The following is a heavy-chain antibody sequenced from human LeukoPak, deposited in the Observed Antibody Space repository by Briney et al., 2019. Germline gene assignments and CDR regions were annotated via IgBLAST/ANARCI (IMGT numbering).Heavy chain of an antibody. V-gene: IGHV3-7*03. Sequence: GGSLRLSCAASGLTFSTYGMNWVRQAPGKGLEWVANIKQDGSEKYYVDSVKGRFTVSRDNPKNSLYLEMNNLRAEDTAIYHCATDCRNTGCLGYCSQRTVVTVSS. CDR1: GLTFSTYG. J-gene: IGHJ4*02. CDR2: IKQDGSEK. D-gene: IGHD2-2*01. CDR3: ATDCRNTGCLGY.